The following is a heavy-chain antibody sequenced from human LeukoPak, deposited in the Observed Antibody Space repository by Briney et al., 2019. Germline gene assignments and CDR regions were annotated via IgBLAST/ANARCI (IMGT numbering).Heavy chain of an antibody. CDR1: GFTFSSYA. CDR3: AYSSGYSYYFDY. V-gene: IGHV3-23*01. Sequence: GGSLRLSCAASGFTFSSYAMSWVRQAPGKGLEWVSAISGSGGSTYYADSVKGRFTISRDNSKNTLYLQMNSLRAEDTAVYYCAYSSGYSYYFDYWGQGTLVTVSS. J-gene: IGHJ4*02. D-gene: IGHD3-22*01. CDR2: ISGSGGST.